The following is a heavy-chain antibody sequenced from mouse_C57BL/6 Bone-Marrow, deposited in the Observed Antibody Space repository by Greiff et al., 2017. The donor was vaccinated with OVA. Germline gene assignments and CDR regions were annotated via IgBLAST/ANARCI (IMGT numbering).Heavy chain of an antibody. J-gene: IGHJ2*01. V-gene: IGHV1-15*01. CDR3: TRYPHYDGYCSFDY. Sequence: QVQLQQSGAELVRPGASVTLSCKASGYTFTDYEMHWVKQTPVHGLEWIGAIDPETGGTAYNQKFKGKAILTADKSSSTAYMELRSLTSEDSAVYYCTRYPHYDGYCSFDYWGQGTTLTVSS. CDR1: GYTFTDYE. D-gene: IGHD2-3*01. CDR2: IDPETGGT.